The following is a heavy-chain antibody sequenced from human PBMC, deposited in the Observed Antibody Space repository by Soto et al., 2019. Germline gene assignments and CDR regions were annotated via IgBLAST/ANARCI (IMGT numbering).Heavy chain of an antibody. CDR3: ASVPDSITMVRGAPMDV. D-gene: IGHD3-10*01. CDR2: IIPIFGTA. CDR1: GGTFSSYA. Sequence: QVQLVQSGAEVKKPGSSVKVSCKASGGTFSSYAISWVRQAPGQGLEWMGGIIPIFGTANYAQKFQGRVTITADESTSTAYMELSSPRSEDTAVYYCASVPDSITMVRGAPMDVWGQGTTVTVSS. V-gene: IGHV1-69*01. J-gene: IGHJ6*02.